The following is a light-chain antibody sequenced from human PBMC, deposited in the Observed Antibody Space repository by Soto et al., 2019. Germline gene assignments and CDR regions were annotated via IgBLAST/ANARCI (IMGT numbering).Light chain of an antibody. Sequence: LAQPASVSGSPGQSITISCTGTSRDVGAYDYVSWYLQYPDKAPQLLIYYVDHRPSGVSSRFSGSKSGNTASLTISGLQAEDEGDYYCCSYADGSIYFFGTGSKVTVL. J-gene: IGLJ1*01. CDR2: YVD. CDR1: SRDVGAYDY. CDR3: CSYADGSIYF. V-gene: IGLV2-14*03.